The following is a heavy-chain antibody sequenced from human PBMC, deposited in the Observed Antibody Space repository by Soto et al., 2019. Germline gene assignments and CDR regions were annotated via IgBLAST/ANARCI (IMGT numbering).Heavy chain of an antibody. D-gene: IGHD5-18*01. CDR1: GFTFSSYV. J-gene: IGHJ6*02. CDR2: ISSDGNNK. CDR3: ARDGDSYGYGEYYYYGMDV. V-gene: IGHV3-30-3*01. Sequence: GGSLRLSWAASGFTFSSYVMHWVRQAPGKGLEWVAHISSDGNNKYYADSVKGRFTISRDNFKNSLYLQMSSLRADDTAVYYCARDGDSYGYGEYYYYGMDVWGQGTTVTVSS.